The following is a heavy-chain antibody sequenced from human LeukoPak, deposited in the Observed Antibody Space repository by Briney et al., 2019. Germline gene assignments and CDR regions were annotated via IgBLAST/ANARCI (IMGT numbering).Heavy chain of an antibody. Sequence: SETLSLTCNFSGGSISSYYWSWIRQPAGKGLEWIGRIYTSGSTNYTPSLKSRVTMSVDTSKNQFSLTLSSVTTADTAVFYCTRDGVGATSAFDIWGQGTMVTVSS. CDR2: IYTSGST. CDR3: TRDGVGATSAFDI. D-gene: IGHD1-26*01. V-gene: IGHV4-4*07. CDR1: GGSISSYY. J-gene: IGHJ3*02.